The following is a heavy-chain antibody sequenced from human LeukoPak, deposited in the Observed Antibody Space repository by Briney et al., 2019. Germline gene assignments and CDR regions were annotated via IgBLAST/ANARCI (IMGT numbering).Heavy chain of an antibody. CDR1: RFTFSNYW. CDR3: AKWGPYCVGDYCPALDS. V-gene: IGHV3-7*01. Sequence: QSWGALRLSCVASRFTFSNYWMGWVRQAPGKGLEWVANINQDGSKKRYADSMKGRFTISRDNAKESLYLQLNSLRAEDTAVYCCAKWGPYCVGDYCPALDSWGPGTLVTVSS. J-gene: IGHJ4*02. CDR2: INQDGSKK. D-gene: IGHD2-21*02.